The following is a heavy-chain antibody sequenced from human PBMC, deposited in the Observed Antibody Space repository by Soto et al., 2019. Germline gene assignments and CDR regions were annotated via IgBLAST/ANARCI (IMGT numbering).Heavy chain of an antibody. CDR1: GFTFSDYY. Sequence: QVQLVESGGGLVKPGGSLRLSCAASGFTFSDYYMNWIRQAPGKGLEWVSYLISGAITIYYADSVKGRFTISRDNAKNSLYLQMNSLRAEDTAVYYCAGQYSSSSVEFWGQGTLVTVSS. V-gene: IGHV3-11*01. D-gene: IGHD6-6*01. CDR2: LISGAITI. CDR3: AGQYSSSSVEF. J-gene: IGHJ4*02.